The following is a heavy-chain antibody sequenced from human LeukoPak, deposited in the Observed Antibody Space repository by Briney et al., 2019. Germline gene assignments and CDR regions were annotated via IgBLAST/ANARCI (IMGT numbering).Heavy chain of an antibody. CDR3: ARTYNYGNKDFDY. CDR2: IYHSGST. V-gene: IGHV4-4*02. Sequence: SGTLSLTCAVPGGSISNSNWWSWVRQPPGKGLEWIGEIYHSGSTNYNPSLKSRVTISLDKSKNQFSLKLSSVTAADTAVYYCARTYNYGNKDFDYWGQGTLVTVSS. D-gene: IGHD5-18*01. CDR1: GGSISNSNW. J-gene: IGHJ4*02.